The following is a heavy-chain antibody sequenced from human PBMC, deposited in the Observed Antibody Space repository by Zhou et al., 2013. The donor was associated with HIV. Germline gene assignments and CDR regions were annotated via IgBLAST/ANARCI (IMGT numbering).Heavy chain of an antibody. CDR2: IIPIFGTA. Sequence: QVQLVQSGADVRKPGASLKVSCKASGYNFNSYGITWVRQAPGQGLEWMGGIIPIFGTANYAQKFQGRVTITTDESTSTAYMELSSLRSEDTAVYYCARIKRGAAAAVSGFDIWGQGTMVTVSS. D-gene: IGHD6-13*01. CDR1: GYNFNSYG. CDR3: ARIKRGAAAAVSGFDI. J-gene: IGHJ3*02. V-gene: IGHV1-69*05.